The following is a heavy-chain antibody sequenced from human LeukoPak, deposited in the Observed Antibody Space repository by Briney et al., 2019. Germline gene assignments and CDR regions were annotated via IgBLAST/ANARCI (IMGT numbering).Heavy chain of an antibody. J-gene: IGHJ4*02. CDR1: GYTFTSYG. V-gene: IGHV1-2*02. CDR2: INPNSGGT. Sequence: ASVKVSCKASGYTFTSYGINWVRQAPGQGLEWMGWINPNSGGTNYAQKFQGRVTMTRDTSISTAYMELSRLRSDDTAVYYCARDNYSSGYRTIFDYWGQGTLVTVSS. CDR3: ARDNYSSGYRTIFDY. D-gene: IGHD3-22*01.